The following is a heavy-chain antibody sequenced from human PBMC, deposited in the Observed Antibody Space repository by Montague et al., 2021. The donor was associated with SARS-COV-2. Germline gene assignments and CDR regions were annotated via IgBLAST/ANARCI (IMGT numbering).Heavy chain of an antibody. D-gene: IGHD1-1*01. CDR2: LPYGGST. J-gene: IGHJ5*02. V-gene: IGHV4-39*01. CDR3: ARHSTTHAFDP. Sequence: SETLSLTCVGYFHSSGVGVTHNWEWDSQELEKALKLIAPLPYGGSTSYNPPLRSRVTISVDTSKNKISLNLRSVTAANTSVYYCARHSTTHAFDPWGQGILVIVSS. CDR1: FHSSGVGVTHN.